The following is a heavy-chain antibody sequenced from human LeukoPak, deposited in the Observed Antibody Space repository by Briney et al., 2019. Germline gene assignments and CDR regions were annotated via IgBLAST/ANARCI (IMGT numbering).Heavy chain of an antibody. J-gene: IGHJ4*02. CDR1: GFTFSSYW. V-gene: IGHV3-48*04. Sequence: PGGSLRLSCAAPGFTFSSYWMNWVRQAPGKGLEWVSYISSSGGTIYYADSVRGRFTLSRDNAKSSLLLQMSSLRAEDTAVYFCARTHCSSASCYLPPFDYWGQGTLVTVSS. D-gene: IGHD2-2*01. CDR3: ARTHCSSASCYLPPFDY. CDR2: ISSSGGTI.